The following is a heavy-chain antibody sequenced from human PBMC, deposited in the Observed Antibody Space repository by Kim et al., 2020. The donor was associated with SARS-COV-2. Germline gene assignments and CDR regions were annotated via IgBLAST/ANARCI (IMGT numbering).Heavy chain of an antibody. CDR3: ARDREMATEFNYYYYGMDV. CDR2: IWYDGSNK. CDR1: GFTFSSYG. J-gene: IGHJ6*02. D-gene: IGHD5-12*01. Sequence: GGSLRLSCAASGFTFSSYGMHWVRQAPGKGLEWVAVIWYDGSNKYYADSVKGRFTISRDNSKNTLYLQMNSLRAEDTAVYYCARDREMATEFNYYYYGMDVWGQGTTVTVSS. V-gene: IGHV3-33*01.